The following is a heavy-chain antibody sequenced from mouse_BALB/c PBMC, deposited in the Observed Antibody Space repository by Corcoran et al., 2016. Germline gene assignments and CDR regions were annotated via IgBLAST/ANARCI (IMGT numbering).Heavy chain of an antibody. CDR1: GFSLSTSGMG. V-gene: IGHV8-12*01. J-gene: IGHJ4*01. Sequence: QVTLKESGPGLLQPSQTLSLTCSFSGFSLSTSGMGVSWIRQPSGKGLEWLEHIYWDDEKRYNPSLKSRITVAKDTSRNQVFLKITSVDTADTATYDCARRSSGAPYYAMDYWGQGTSVTVSS. D-gene: IGHD3-1*01. CDR3: ARRSSGAPYYAMDY. CDR2: IYWDDEK.